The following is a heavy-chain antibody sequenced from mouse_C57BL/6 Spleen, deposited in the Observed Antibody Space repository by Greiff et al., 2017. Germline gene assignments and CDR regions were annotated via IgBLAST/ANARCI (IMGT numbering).Heavy chain of an antibody. CDR2: ISYDGSN. J-gene: IGHJ2*01. CDR3: ARDDSNLDY. Sequence: EVKVEESGPGLVKPSPSLSLTCSVTGYSITSGYYWNWIRQFPGNKLEWMGYISYDGSNNYNTSLKNRISITRDTSKNQFFLKLNSVTTEDTATYYCARDDSNLDYWGQGTTLTVSS. D-gene: IGHD2-5*01. CDR1: GYSITSGYY. V-gene: IGHV3-6*01.